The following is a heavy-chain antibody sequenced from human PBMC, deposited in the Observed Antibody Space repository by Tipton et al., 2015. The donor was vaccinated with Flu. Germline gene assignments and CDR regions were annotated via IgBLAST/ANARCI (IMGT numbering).Heavy chain of an antibody. CDR1: GGSISGYY. D-gene: IGHD2/OR15-2a*01. Sequence: LRLSCTVSGGSISGYYWSWIRQPPGKRLEWMGHIHDSGSANYSPSLKSRVTMSVDSLKNQFSLRLTSVTAVDTAVYYCARSGDFYLNWFGPWGQGTLVTVSS. J-gene: IGHJ5*02. CDR2: IHDSGSA. V-gene: IGHV4-59*01. CDR3: ARSGDFYLNWFGP.